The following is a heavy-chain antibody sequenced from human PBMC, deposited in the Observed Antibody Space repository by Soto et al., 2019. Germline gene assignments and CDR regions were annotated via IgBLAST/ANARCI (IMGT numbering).Heavy chain of an antibody. CDR1: GGTFSSYA. D-gene: IGHD3-3*01. CDR2: ISAYDGKT. V-gene: IGHV1-18*01. J-gene: IGHJ5*02. CDR3: ARDPHEYWTSYWFDP. Sequence: AASVKVSCKASGGTFSSYAISWVRQAPGQGLEWMGWISAYDGKTSYAEKFQGRVTMTTDASTSTAYMELRSLRSDDTAVYYCARDPHEYWTSYWFDPWGQGTLVTVSS.